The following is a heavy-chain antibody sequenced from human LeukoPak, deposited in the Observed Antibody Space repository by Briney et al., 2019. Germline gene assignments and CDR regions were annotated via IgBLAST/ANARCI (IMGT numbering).Heavy chain of an antibody. CDR1: AFTLTINY. V-gene: IGHV3-66*03. CDR3: ARDHMRGYIFMDV. D-gene: IGHD3-3*01. CDR2: IYSSGNT. J-gene: IGHJ6*03. Sequence: GRSLRPSCAASAFTLTINYMTSVRQPPRNWLEWHSVIYSSGNTYYTDSVKGRFTISRDNSKNTLYPQMNSLRPEDTAVYYCARDHMRGYIFMDVWGKGTTVTVSS.